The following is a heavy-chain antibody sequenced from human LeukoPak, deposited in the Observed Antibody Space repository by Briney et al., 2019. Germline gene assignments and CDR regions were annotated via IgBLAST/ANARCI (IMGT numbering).Heavy chain of an antibody. J-gene: IGHJ4*02. CDR3: AKDHYRLRTMIVVVSPVDY. V-gene: IGHV3-30*18. CDR2: ISYDGSNK. Sequence: GGSLRLSCAASGFTFSSYGMHWVSQAPGKGLEWVAVISYDGSNKYYADSVKGRFTISRDNSKNTLYLQMNSLRAEDTAVYYCAKDHYRLRTMIVVVSPVDYWGQGTLVTVSS. D-gene: IGHD3-22*01. CDR1: GFTFSSYG.